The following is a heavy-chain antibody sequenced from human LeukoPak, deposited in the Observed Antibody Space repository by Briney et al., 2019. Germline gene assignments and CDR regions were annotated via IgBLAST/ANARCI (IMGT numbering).Heavy chain of an antibody. V-gene: IGHV1-2*02. J-gene: IGHJ4*02. Sequence: GASVMVSCKASGYTFTGYYMHWVRQAPGQGLEWMGWINPNSGGTNYAQKFQGRVTMTRDTSISTAYMELSRLRSDDTAVYYCAREKSTVTNFDYWGQGTLVTVSS. D-gene: IGHD4-17*01. CDR1: GYTFTGYY. CDR2: INPNSGGT. CDR3: AREKSTVTNFDY.